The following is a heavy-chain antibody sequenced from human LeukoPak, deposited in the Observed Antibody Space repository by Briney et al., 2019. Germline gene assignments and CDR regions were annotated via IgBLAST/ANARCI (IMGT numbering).Heavy chain of an antibody. V-gene: IGHV3-74*01. J-gene: IGHJ4*02. Sequence: GGPLRLSCAASGFTFDDYAMHWVRQTPGKGLVWVSGISGDGNSTNYADSVKGRFTISRDNAKNTVYLQMNSLRTEDTAVYYCAIDFPSGYWGQGTLVTVSS. CDR1: GFTFDDYA. CDR2: ISGDGNST. CDR3: AIDFPSGY. D-gene: IGHD6-25*01.